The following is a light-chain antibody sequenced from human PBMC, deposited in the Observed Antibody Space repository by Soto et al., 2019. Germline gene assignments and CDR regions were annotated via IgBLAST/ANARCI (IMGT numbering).Light chain of an antibody. V-gene: IGKV3-15*01. CDR3: QQYNDWPPIT. CDR2: DVC. J-gene: IGKJ5*01. CDR1: HSVSSN. Sequence: IAITQSRDSVSVSSGAAATLYCRSLHSVSSNLAWYQQIPGQAPRLLIEDVCTRATVIPARFSGSGSGTEFTLTISSLQSEDFAVYYWQQYNDWPPITFGEGTRLEI.